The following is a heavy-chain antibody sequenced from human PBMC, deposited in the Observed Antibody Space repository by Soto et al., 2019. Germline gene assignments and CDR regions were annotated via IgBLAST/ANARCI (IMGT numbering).Heavy chain of an antibody. Sequence: ASVKVSCKASGYTFTSYGISWVRQAPGQGLEWMGWISAYNGNTNYAQKLQGRVTMTTDTSTSTAYMGLRSLRSDDTAVYYCARLGYCSSTSCYTFLYYYYYYGMDVWGKGTRFTVSS. J-gene: IGHJ6*04. D-gene: IGHD2-2*02. V-gene: IGHV1-18*01. CDR2: ISAYNGNT. CDR1: GYTFTSYG. CDR3: ARLGYCSSTSCYTFLYYYYYYGMDV.